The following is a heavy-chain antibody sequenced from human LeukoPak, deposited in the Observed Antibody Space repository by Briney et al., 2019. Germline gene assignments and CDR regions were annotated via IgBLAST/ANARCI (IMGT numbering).Heavy chain of an antibody. J-gene: IGHJ4*02. CDR2: IWYDGSNK. Sequence: GGSLRLSCAASGFTFSSYGMPWVRQAPGKGLEWVAVIWYDGSNKYYADSVKGRFTISRDNSKNTLYLQMNSLRAEDTAVYYCARLELLVGFFDYWGQGTLVTVSS. CDR1: GFTFSSYG. CDR3: ARLELLVGFFDY. D-gene: IGHD1-7*01. V-gene: IGHV3-33*08.